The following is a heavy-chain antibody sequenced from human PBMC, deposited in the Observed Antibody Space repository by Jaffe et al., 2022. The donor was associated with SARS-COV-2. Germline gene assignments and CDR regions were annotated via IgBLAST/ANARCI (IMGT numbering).Heavy chain of an antibody. J-gene: IGHJ4*02. CDR2: MKGDGSVH. Sequence: EVQLVESGGDWVQPGESLRLSCAASGFTFNTYWMNWVRQAPGKGLEWVASMKGDGSVHHYGDSVKGRFTISRDNAKNSLYLQMNSLRAEDTALYYCARDCCSTGSFDNWGRGALVTVSS. CDR3: ARDCCSTGSFDN. CDR1: GFTFNTYW. D-gene: IGHD3-10*01. V-gene: IGHV3-7*01.